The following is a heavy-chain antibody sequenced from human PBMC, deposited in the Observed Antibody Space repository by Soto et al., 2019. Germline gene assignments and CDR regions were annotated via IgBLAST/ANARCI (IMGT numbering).Heavy chain of an antibody. CDR1: GFTFSSYA. D-gene: IGHD2-21*02. Sequence: TGGSMRLSCAASGFTFSSYAMSWVRQAPGKGLEWVSAISGSGGSTYYADSVKGRFTISRDNSKNTLYLQMNSLRAEDTAVYYCAIHSGVYCVGDCFLHYWYFDLWGRGTLVTVSS. J-gene: IGHJ2*01. CDR3: AIHSGVYCVGDCFLHYWYFDL. CDR2: ISGSGGST. V-gene: IGHV3-23*01.